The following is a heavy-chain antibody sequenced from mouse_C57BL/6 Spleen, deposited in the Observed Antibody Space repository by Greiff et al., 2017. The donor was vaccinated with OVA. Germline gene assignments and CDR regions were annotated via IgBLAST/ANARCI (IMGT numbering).Heavy chain of an antibody. J-gene: IGHJ1*03. D-gene: IGHD1-1*01. CDR3: ARSYYGSSHWYFDG. V-gene: IGHV1-64*01. CDR1: GYTFTSYW. CDR2: IHPNSGST. Sequence: VQLQQPGAELVKPGASVKLSCKASGYTFTSYWMHWVKQRPGQGLEWIGMIHPNSGSTNYNEKFKSKATLTVDKSSSTAYMQLSSLTSEDSAVYYCARSYYGSSHWYFDGWGTGTTVTVSS.